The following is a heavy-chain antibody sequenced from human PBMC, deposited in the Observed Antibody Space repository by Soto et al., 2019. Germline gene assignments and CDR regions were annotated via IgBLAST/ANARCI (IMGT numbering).Heavy chain of an antibody. J-gene: IGHJ4*02. CDR3: AKGGLSTTGLAY. D-gene: IGHD1-1*01. V-gene: IGHV3-23*01. CDR1: GFTFSSSA. Sequence: GGSLRLSCEASGFTFSSSAMTWVRQAPGLGLEWVSSIGTSGDTYYADSVEGRFSISRDNSKNTLFLQMSSLRAEDTAVYKCAKGGLSTTGLAYWGQGALVTVSS. CDR2: IGTSGDT.